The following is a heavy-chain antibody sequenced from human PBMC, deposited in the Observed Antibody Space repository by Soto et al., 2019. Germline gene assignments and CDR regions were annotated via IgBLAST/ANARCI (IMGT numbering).Heavy chain of an antibody. V-gene: IGHV3-53*01. Sequence: GGSLRLSCAASGFNVSSNYMSWVRQAPGKGLEWVSVIYSGGSTYYADSVTGRFTISRDNSKNTLYLQMNSLRAEDTAVYYCARVFGVVIFDYWGQGTLVTVSS. D-gene: IGHD3-3*01. CDR2: IYSGGST. CDR3: ARVFGVVIFDY. J-gene: IGHJ4*02. CDR1: GFNVSSNY.